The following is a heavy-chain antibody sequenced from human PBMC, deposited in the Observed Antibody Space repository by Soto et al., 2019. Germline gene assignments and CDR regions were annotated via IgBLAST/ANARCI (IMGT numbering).Heavy chain of an antibody. CDR1: GGSFSGYY. CDR3: ARGTYGDYRGNPRRRANYFDY. Sequence: QVQLQQWGAGLLKPSETLSLTCAVYGGSFSGYYWSWIRQPPGKGLEWIGEIKHSGSTNYNPSLKSRATIAVDTSKNQFSLKLSSVTAADTAVYYCARGTYGDYRGNPRRRANYFDYWGQGTLVTVSS. D-gene: IGHD4-17*01. J-gene: IGHJ4*02. V-gene: IGHV4-34*01. CDR2: IKHSGST.